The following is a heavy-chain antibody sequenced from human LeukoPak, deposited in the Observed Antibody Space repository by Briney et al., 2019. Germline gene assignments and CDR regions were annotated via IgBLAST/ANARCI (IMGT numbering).Heavy chain of an antibody. J-gene: IGHJ4*02. CDR2: ISAQNGNT. Sequence: HGASVKVSCKSSGYMFTSHGIHWLRQAPGQGLEWMGWISAQNGNTNYMQQFLGRVTMTRDTSASTAYMELRSLKSDDTAVYYCARESNGGYGFDYWGQGTPVTVSS. D-gene: IGHD5-12*01. CDR3: ARESNGGYGFDY. CDR1: GYMFTSHG. V-gene: IGHV1-18*01.